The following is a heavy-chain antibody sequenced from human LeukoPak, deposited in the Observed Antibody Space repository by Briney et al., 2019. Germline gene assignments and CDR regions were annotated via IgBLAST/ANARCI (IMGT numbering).Heavy chain of an antibody. Sequence: GGSLRLSCAASGFTFSSYEMNWVRQAPGKGLEWVSYISSSGNTIHYADSVKGRFTISRDNAKNSLYLQMNSLRAEDTAVYYCARESYDSGSYYPYCGQGTLVTVSS. D-gene: IGHD3-10*01. V-gene: IGHV3-48*03. J-gene: IGHJ4*02. CDR2: ISSSGNTI. CDR1: GFTFSSYE. CDR3: ARESYDSGSYYPY.